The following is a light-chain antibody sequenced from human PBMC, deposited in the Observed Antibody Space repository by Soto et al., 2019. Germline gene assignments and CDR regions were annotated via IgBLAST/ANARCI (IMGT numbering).Light chain of an antibody. V-gene: IGKV4-1*01. Sequence: DLVMTQSPDSLAVPLGERATINCKSSQSVLYSSNNKNYLAWYQQKPGQPPKLLIYWASMRESGVPDRFSGSGSGTDFTLTISSLQAEDVAAYYCQQYYSTPYTFGQGTKLEIK. J-gene: IGKJ2*01. CDR2: WAS. CDR1: QSVLYSSNNKNY. CDR3: QQYYSTPYT.